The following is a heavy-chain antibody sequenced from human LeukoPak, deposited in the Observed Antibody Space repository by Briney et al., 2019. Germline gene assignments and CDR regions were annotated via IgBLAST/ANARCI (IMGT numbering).Heavy chain of an antibody. J-gene: IGHJ4*02. CDR3: ARHYSSGCHEDFDY. CDR1: GFTFSSYA. CDR2: ISGSGGST. V-gene: IGHV3-23*01. D-gene: IGHD6-19*01. Sequence: GGSLRLSCAASGFTFSSYAMSWVRQAPGKGLEWVSAISGSGGSTYYADSVKGRFTISRDNSKNTLYLQMNSLRAEDTAVYYCARHYSSGCHEDFDYWGQGTLVTVSS.